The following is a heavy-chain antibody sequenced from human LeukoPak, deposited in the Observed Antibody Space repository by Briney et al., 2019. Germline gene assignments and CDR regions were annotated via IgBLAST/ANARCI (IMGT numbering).Heavy chain of an antibody. V-gene: IGHV4-34*01. CDR1: GGSFSGYY. CDR3: ARHYWAPGAFDI. CDR2: LNHSGST. D-gene: IGHD2-8*02. J-gene: IGHJ3*02. Sequence: SETLSLTCAVYGGSFSGYYWSWIRKPPGKGLEWIGELNHSGSTNYSPSLKSRVTISVDTSKNQFSLTLSSVTAADTAVYHCARHYWAPGAFDIWGQGTMVTVSS.